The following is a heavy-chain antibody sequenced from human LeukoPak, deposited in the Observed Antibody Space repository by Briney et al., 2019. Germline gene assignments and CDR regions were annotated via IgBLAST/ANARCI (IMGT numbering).Heavy chain of an antibody. CDR1: GFTVSSNY. Sequence: GGSLRLSCAASGFTVSSNYMSWVRQAPGKGLEWVSVIYSGGSTYYADSAKGRFTISRDNSKNTLYLQMNSLRAEDTAVYYCAKLARYDSSGYYYAFDYWGQGTLVTVSS. V-gene: IGHV3-53*01. J-gene: IGHJ4*02. D-gene: IGHD3-22*01. CDR2: IYSGGST. CDR3: AKLARYDSSGYYYAFDY.